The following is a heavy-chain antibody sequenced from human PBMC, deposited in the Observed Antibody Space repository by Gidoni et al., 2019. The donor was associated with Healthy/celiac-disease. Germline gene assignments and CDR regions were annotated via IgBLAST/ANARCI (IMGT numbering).Heavy chain of an antibody. V-gene: IGHV3-48*03. CDR2: ISSSGSTI. CDR3: AREGNSGGSYYFDY. D-gene: IGHD1-26*01. CDR1: TFSSYE. Sequence: TFSSYEMNWVRQAPGKGLEWVSYISSSGSTIYYADSVKGRFTISRDNAKNSLYLQMNSLRAEDTAVYYCAREGNSGGSYYFDYWGQGTLVTVSS. J-gene: IGHJ4*02.